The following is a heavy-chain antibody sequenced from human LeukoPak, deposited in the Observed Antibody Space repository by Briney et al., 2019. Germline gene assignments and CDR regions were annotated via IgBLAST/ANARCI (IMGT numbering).Heavy chain of an antibody. V-gene: IGHV4-34*01. J-gene: IGHJ3*02. CDR2: INHSGST. CDR1: VGSFSDYY. Sequence: SETLSLTCAVHVGSFSDYYGSSIRQPPGKGLEWIGEINHSGSTKYNPSLKSRVTISVDTSKNQFSLKLSSVTAAVPAVYYCASQDGDSHAYAFDTSGQGTMVTVSS. CDR3: ASQDGDSHAYAFDT. D-gene: IGHD4-17*01.